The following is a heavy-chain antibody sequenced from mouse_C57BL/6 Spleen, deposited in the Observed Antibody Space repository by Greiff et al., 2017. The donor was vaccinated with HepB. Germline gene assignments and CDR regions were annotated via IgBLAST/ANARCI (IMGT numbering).Heavy chain of an antibody. CDR1: GYTFTDYY. D-gene: IGHD2-2*01. CDR2: IYPGSGNT. V-gene: IGHV1-76*01. CDR3: ARGGLSWGYDLFAY. J-gene: IGHJ3*01. Sequence: VKLMESGAELVRPGASVKLSCKASGYTFTDYYINWVKQRPGQGLEWIARIYPGSGNTYYNEKFKGKATLTAEKSSSTAYMQLSSLTSEDSAVYFCARGGLSWGYDLFAYWGQGTLVTVSA.